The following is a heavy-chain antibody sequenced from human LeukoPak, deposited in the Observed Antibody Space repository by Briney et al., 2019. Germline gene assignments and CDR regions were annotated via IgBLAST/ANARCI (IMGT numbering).Heavy chain of an antibody. CDR2: ISLDGSNK. D-gene: IGHD3-10*01. J-gene: IGHJ4*02. CDR1: RFTFSSYA. CDR3: AKGATYYYGSGSYPGAH. Sequence: PGGSLRLSCAASRFTFSSYAMHWVRQAPGKGLEWVAVISLDGSNKYYADSVKGRFTISRDNSKNTLYLQMNSLRAEDTAVYYCAKGATYYYGSGSYPGAHWGQGTLVTVSS. V-gene: IGHV3-30*04.